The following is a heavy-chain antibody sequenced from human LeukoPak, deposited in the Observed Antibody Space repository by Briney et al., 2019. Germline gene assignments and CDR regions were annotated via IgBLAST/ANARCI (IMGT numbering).Heavy chain of an antibody. CDR3: VRGHDSDGSYSN. CDR2: ISKSGSTK. Sequence: QSGGSLRLSCAASGFTFSSYNMNWVRQAPGKGLEWLSFISKSGSTKYYADSLKGRFTISRDNAKDSLYLQMNSLRAEDTAVYYCVRGHDSDGSYSNWGQGALVTVSS. CDR1: GFTFSSYN. V-gene: IGHV3-48*01. J-gene: IGHJ4*02. D-gene: IGHD1-26*01.